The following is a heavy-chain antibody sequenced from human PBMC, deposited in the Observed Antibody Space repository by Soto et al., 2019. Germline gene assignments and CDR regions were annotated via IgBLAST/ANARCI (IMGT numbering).Heavy chain of an antibody. Sequence: QVQLVQSGAEVKKPGSSVKVSCKASGGTFSSYAISWVRQAPGQGLEWMGGIIPIFGTANYAQKFQGRVTITADESTSAGYMELSSLRSEDTAVYYCARGEAAAGTVGWFDPWGQGTLVTVSS. D-gene: IGHD6-13*01. J-gene: IGHJ5*02. V-gene: IGHV1-69*12. CDR2: IIPIFGTA. CDR3: ARGEAAAGTVGWFDP. CDR1: GGTFSSYA.